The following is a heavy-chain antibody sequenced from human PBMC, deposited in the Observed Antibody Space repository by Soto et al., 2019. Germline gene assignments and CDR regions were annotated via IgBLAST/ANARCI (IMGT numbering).Heavy chain of an antibody. D-gene: IGHD3-3*01. CDR2: INHSGST. Sequence: PSETLSLTCAVYGGSFSGYYWSWIRQPPGKGLEWIGEINHSGSTNYNPSLKSRVTISVDTSKNQFSLKLSSVTAADTAVYYCARNNYDFWSGYQTYNWFDTWGQGTLVTVSS. J-gene: IGHJ5*02. CDR1: GGSFSGYY. V-gene: IGHV4-34*01. CDR3: ARNNYDFWSGYQTYNWFDT.